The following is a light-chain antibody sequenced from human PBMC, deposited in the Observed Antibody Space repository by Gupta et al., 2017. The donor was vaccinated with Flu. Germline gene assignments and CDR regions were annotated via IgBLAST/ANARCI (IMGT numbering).Light chain of an antibody. CDR3: QQAHSLRT. CDR2: AAP. Sequence: EIVMTQSPATRSASPGERVTLSCRASQSVSTNLAWYQQKAGQAPRLLIFAAPNRATGIPARFSGSGSGTEFSLTSSRRQDEDFAVYYLQQAHSLRTFGQGTTVDIK. J-gene: IGKJ1*01. V-gene: IGKV3-15*01. CDR1: QSVSTN.